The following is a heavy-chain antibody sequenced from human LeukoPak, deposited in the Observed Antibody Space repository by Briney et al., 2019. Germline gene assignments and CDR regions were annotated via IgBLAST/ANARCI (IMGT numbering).Heavy chain of an antibody. J-gene: IGHJ4*02. D-gene: IGHD3-22*01. V-gene: IGHV3-21*01. CDR1: GFTFSSYS. CDR2: ISSSSSYI. Sequence: GESLRLSCAASGFTFSSYSMNWVRQAPGKGLEWVSSISSSSSYIYYADSVKGRFTISRDNAKNSLYLQMNSLRAEDTAVYYCARDLRDSSGSNYWGQGTLVTVSS. CDR3: ARDLRDSSGSNY.